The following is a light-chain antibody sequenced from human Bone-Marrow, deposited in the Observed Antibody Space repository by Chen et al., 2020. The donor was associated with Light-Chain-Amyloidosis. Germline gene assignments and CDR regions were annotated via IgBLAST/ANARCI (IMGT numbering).Light chain of an antibody. Sequence: SYVLTQPSSVSVAPGQTATIACGGNNIGSTSVHWYQQTPGQAPLLVVYDDSDRPAGIPERLSGSNSRNTATLTSSRVEAGDEADYCCQVWDRSSDRPVFGGGTKLTVL. CDR3: QVWDRSSDRPV. CDR1: NIGSTS. V-gene: IGLV3-21*02. CDR2: DDS. J-gene: IGLJ3*02.